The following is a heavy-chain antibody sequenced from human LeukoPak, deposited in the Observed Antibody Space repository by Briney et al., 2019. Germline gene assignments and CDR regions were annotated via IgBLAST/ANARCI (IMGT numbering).Heavy chain of an antibody. CDR3: ARDYVYAFDY. D-gene: IGHD2/OR15-2a*01. CDR2: TSGDGNAK. J-gene: IGHJ4*02. V-gene: IGHV3-48*01. Sequence: GGSLRLSCAASGFSFSSYSINWVRQAPGKGLEWVSYTSGDGNAKRYTDSVKGRFTISRDNAKNALYLQMNSLRAEDTAVYFCARDYVYAFDYWGQGTLVTVSS. CDR1: GFSFSSYS.